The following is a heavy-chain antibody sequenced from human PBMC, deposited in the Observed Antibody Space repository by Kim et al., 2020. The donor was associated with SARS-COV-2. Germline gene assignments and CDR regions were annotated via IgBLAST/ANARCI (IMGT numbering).Heavy chain of an antibody. Sequence: SETLSLTCAVYGGSFSGYYWSWIRQPPGKGLEWIGEINHSGSTNYNPSLKSRVTISVDTSKNQFSLKRSSVTAADTAVYYCASGVAAHWFDPWGQGTLVT. CDR1: GGSFSGYY. D-gene: IGHD6-13*01. CDR2: INHSGST. J-gene: IGHJ5*02. V-gene: IGHV4-34*01. CDR3: ASGVAAHWFDP.